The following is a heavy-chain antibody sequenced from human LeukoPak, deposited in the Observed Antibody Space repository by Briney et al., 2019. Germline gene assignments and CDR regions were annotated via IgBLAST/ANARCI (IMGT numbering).Heavy chain of an antibody. V-gene: IGHV3-7*01. CDR3: ARQTSGRYSAYFNS. Sequence: GGSLRLSCSASGFIFSSYWMSWVRQAPGKGLEWVATIKQDASEKYYEDSVEGRFIISRDNAKNSLYLQVNSLRAADTAIYHCARQTSGRYSAYFNSWGQGILVTVSS. CDR2: IKQDASEK. D-gene: IGHD6-19*01. J-gene: IGHJ5*01. CDR1: GFIFSSYW.